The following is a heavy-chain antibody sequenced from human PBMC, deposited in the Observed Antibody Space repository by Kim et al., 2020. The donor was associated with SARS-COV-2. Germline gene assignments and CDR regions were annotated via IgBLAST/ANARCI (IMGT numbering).Heavy chain of an antibody. D-gene: IGHD6-19*01. V-gene: IGHV4-59*08. CDR3: ARHKRSGWDTQSFDY. CDR1: GGSISSYY. J-gene: IGHJ4*02. Sequence: SETLSLTCTVSGGSISSYYWSWIRQPPGKGLEWIGYIYYSGSTNYNPSLKSRVTISVDTSKNQFSLKLSSVTAADTAVYYCARHKRSGWDTQSFDYWGQGTLVTVSS. CDR2: IYYSGST.